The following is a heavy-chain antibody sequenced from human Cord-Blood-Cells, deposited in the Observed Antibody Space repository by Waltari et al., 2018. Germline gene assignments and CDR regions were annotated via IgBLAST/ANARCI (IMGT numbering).Heavy chain of an antibody. CDR3: AREGTGGSGAFDI. CDR1: AGTFSSYA. Sequence: QVKLVQSAAEVKKPGPSVKVSCKASAGTFSSYAISWVRQARGQGLEWRGGIIPILGTANYAQKCQGRVTSTADESTSTAYMELSRLRSEDTAVYYCAREGTGGSGAFDIWGQGTMVTVSS. J-gene: IGHJ3*02. D-gene: IGHD3-16*01. CDR2: IIPILGTA. V-gene: IGHV1-69*01.